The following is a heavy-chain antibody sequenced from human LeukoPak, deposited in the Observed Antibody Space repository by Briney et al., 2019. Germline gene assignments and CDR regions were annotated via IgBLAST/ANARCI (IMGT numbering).Heavy chain of an antibody. CDR1: GFTFRSYA. CDR3: ARPSIAARRYYYYGMDV. V-gene: IGHV3-23*01. J-gene: IGHJ6*02. D-gene: IGHD6-6*01. CDR2: ISGSGGST. Sequence: GGSLGLSCAASGFTFRSYAMSWVRQAPGKGLEWVSAISGSGGSTYYADSVKGRFTISRDNSKNTLYLQMNSLRAEDTAVYYCARPSIAARRYYYYGMDVWGQGTTVTVSS.